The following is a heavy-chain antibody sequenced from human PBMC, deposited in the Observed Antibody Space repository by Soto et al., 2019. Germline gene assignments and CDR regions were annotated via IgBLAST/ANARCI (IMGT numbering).Heavy chain of an antibody. CDR2: ISGSGGST. CDR1: GFTFSSYA. V-gene: IGHV3-23*01. Sequence: GGSLRLSCAASGFTFSSYAMSWVRQAPGKGLEWVSAISGSGGSTYYADSVKGRFTISRDNSKNTLYLQMNSLRAEDTAVYYCAKAGSGGWETAGFLDYWGQGTLVTVSS. J-gene: IGHJ4*02. D-gene: IGHD6-19*01. CDR3: AKAGSGGWETAGFLDY.